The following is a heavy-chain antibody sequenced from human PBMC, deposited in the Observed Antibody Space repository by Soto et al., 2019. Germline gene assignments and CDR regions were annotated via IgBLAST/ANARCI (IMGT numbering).Heavy chain of an antibody. CDR1: GADINTYS. D-gene: IGHD5-12*01. CDR3: ARDREAGYKFYYGMDV. J-gene: IGHJ6*02. Sequence: LSLTFSVSGADINTYSWTWIRQPAGKGLEWIGRIYTSASINYNPSLKGRVTLSVDTSTNQVSLRLASVTAADTAIYYCARDREAGYKFYYGMDVWGQGTTVTVSS. CDR2: IYTSASI. V-gene: IGHV4-4*07.